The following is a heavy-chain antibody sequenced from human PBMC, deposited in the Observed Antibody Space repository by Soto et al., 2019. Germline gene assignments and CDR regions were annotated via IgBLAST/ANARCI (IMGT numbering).Heavy chain of an antibody. CDR3: ARRSSSSLGSLFDP. CDR2: MYYTGNK. V-gene: IGHV4-39*01. CDR1: GGYISSSTYY. D-gene: IGHD6-6*01. Sequence: SETLSLTCTVSGGYISSSTYYWDWIRQPPGKGLEWIGAMYYTGNKNYHPSLESRVTMSVDTSKNQFSLKLSSVTPTDTAVYYCARRSSSSLGSLFDPWGRGILVTVSS. J-gene: IGHJ5*02.